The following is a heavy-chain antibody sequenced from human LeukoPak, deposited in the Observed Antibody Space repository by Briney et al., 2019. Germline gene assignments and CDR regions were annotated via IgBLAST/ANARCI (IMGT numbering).Heavy chain of an antibody. Sequence: KAGGSLRLSCAASGFTFDDYGMHWVRQAPGKGLEWVSGISWNSDSVGYADSVKGRFTISRDNAENSLYLQMNSLRAEDTAVYYCARWRVQLWLQGCLDYWGQGTLVTVSS. D-gene: IGHD5-18*01. CDR1: GFTFDDYG. V-gene: IGHV3-9*01. J-gene: IGHJ4*02. CDR2: ISWNSDSV. CDR3: ARWRVQLWLQGCLDY.